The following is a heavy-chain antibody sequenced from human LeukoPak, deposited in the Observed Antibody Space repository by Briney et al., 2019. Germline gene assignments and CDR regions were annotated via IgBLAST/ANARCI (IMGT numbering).Heavy chain of an antibody. J-gene: IGHJ4*02. CDR3: ARQTGSGLFTLP. D-gene: IGHD3/OR15-3a*01. CDR1: GGSISSYY. CDR2: IYYTGNT. Sequence: SETLSLTCTVSGGSISSYYWGWIRQPPGRGLEWIGSIYYTGNTYYNASLKSRVTISIDTSKNQISLRLTSVTATDTAMYYCARQTGSGLFTLPGGQGTLVTVSS. V-gene: IGHV4-39*01.